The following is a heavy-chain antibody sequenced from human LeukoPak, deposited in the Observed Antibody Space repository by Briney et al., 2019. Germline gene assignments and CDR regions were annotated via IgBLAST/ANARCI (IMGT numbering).Heavy chain of an antibody. CDR1: GYTFTGYY. V-gene: IGHV1-2*02. CDR3: AKDGAPEVGSGWYYFDN. J-gene: IGHJ4*02. Sequence: ASVKVSCKASGYTFTGYYMHWVRQAPGQGLEWMGWINPNSGGTNYAQKFQGRVIITADKSTSTAYMELNSLKSEDTALYYCAKDGAPEVGSGWYYFDNWGQGTLVTVSS. CDR2: INPNSGGT. D-gene: IGHD6-19*01.